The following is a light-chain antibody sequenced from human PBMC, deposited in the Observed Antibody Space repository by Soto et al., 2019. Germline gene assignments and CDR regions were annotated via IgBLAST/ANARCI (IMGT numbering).Light chain of an antibody. V-gene: IGLV1-40*01. CDR3: QSYDSRLSGSV. CDR1: SSNIGAGYD. Sequence: QPVLTQPPSVSGAPGQRVTISCTGSSSNIGAGYDIHWYQQLPGTAPKLLIYGNNNRPSGVPDRFSSSKSGTSASLAITGLQAEDEADYYCQSYDSRLSGSVFGTGTKLTVL. J-gene: IGLJ1*01. CDR2: GNN.